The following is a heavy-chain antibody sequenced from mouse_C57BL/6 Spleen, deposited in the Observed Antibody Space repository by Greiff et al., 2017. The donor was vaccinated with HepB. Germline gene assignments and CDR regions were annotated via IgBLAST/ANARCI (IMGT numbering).Heavy chain of an antibody. D-gene: IGHD2-4*01. J-gene: IGHJ2*01. CDR2: IWSGGST. Sequence: QVQLKESGPGLVQPSQSLSITCTVSGFSLTSYGVHWVRQSPGKGLEWLGVIWSGGSTDYNAAFISRLSISKDNSKSQVFFKMNSLQADDTAIYYCARNLGDYELDYFDYWGQGTTLTVSS. V-gene: IGHV2-2*01. CDR1: GFSLTSYG. CDR3: ARNLGDYELDYFDY.